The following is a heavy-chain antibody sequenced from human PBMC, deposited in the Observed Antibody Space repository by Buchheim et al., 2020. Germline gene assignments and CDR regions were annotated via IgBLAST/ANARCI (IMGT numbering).Heavy chain of an antibody. Sequence: QVQLVESGGDVVQPGRSLRLSCAASQFTFSSHAMHWVRQAPAKGLEWVAVMSYDGGSTMYAESVKGRFTISRDNPKNTLYLEMNSLRDEDTAVYYCARDYVDTSSYYYGMDVWGQGTT. CDR1: QFTFSSHA. D-gene: IGHD5-18*01. J-gene: IGHJ6*02. V-gene: IGHV3-30-3*01. CDR2: MSYDGGST. CDR3: ARDYVDTSSYYYGMDV.